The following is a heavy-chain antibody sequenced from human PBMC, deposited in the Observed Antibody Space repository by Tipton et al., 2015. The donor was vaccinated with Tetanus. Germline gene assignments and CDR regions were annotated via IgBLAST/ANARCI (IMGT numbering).Heavy chain of an antibody. Sequence: TLSLTCTVSGGSISTSGFYWDWIRQSPTKGLEWIGNIYYSGGTHYNPSLKSRVRISIDTSKNQFSLKISSLTAADTAVYYCARWGDASGSTNLYAFDIWGQGTMVSVSS. J-gene: IGHJ3*02. CDR1: GGSISTSGFY. CDR2: IYYSGGT. V-gene: IGHV4-39*07. CDR3: ARWGDASGSTNLYAFDI. D-gene: IGHD3-10*01.